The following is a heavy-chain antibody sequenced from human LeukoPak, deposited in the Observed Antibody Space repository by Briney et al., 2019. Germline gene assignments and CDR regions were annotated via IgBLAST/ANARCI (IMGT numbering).Heavy chain of an antibody. CDR1: GFAFGTYA. Sequence: GGSLRLSCAASGFAFGTYAVSWVRQAPGKGLEWVSVISGDTGSIVYADSVKGRFTISRDNSENTVYLQMDSLRAEDTAVYYCAKEKVVSPPWVSYFDYWGQRTLVTVSS. V-gene: IGHV3-23*01. CDR3: AKEKVVSPPWVSYFDY. J-gene: IGHJ4*02. CDR2: ISGDTGSI. D-gene: IGHD1-26*01.